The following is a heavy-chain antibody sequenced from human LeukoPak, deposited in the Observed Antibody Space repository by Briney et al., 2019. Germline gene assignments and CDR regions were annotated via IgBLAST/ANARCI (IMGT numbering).Heavy chain of an antibody. CDR2: IYYSGST. V-gene: IGHV4-59*01. CDR1: GGSIRSYY. D-gene: IGHD4-17*01. Sequence: PSETLSLTCTVSGGSIRSYYWSWIRQPPGKGLEWIGYIYYSGSTNYNPSLKSRVSISVDTSKNQFSLKLSSVSAADTAVYYCVRPGSTVTMLYPFDHWGQGTLVTVSS. J-gene: IGHJ4*02. CDR3: VRPGSTVTMLYPFDH.